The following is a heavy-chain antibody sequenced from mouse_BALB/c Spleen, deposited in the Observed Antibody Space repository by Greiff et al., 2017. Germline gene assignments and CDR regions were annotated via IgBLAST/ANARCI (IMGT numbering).Heavy chain of an antibody. CDR2: IDPSDSYT. Sequence: QVQLQQPGAELVKPGASVKLSCKASGYTFTSYWMHWVKQRPGQGLEWIGEIDPSDSYTNYNQKFKGKATLTVDKSSSTAYMQLSSLKSEDSAVYYCARWGTGSYAMDYWGQGTSVTVSS. CDR3: ARWGTGSYAMDY. J-gene: IGHJ4*01. D-gene: IGHD4-1*01. V-gene: IGHV1-69*02. CDR1: GYTFTSYW.